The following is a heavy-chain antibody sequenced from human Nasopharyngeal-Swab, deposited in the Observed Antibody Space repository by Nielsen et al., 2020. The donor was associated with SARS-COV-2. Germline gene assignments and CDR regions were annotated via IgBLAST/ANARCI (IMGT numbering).Heavy chain of an antibody. CDR2: ISAYNGNT. Sequence: ASVKVSRQASGFTFTRYCISWVRQAPGQGLEWMGWISAYNGNTNYAQKLQGRVTMTTDTSTSTAYMELRSLRSDDTAVYYCAREIDGYFDYWGQGTLVTVSS. CDR3: AREIDGYFDY. J-gene: IGHJ4*02. V-gene: IGHV1-18*01. D-gene: IGHD2/OR15-2a*01. CDR1: GFTFTRYC.